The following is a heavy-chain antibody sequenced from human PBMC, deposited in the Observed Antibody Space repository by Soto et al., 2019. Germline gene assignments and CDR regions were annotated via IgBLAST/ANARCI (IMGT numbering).Heavy chain of an antibody. J-gene: IGHJ5*02. Sequence: GGSLRLSCAASGFTFSSYGMHWVRQAPGKGLEWVAVISYDGSNKYYADSVKGRFTISRDNSKNTLYLQMNSLRAEDTAVYYCAKERDIVVVHEFDPWGQGTLVTVSS. D-gene: IGHD2-2*01. V-gene: IGHV3-30*18. CDR1: GFTFSSYG. CDR3: AKERDIVVVHEFDP. CDR2: ISYDGSNK.